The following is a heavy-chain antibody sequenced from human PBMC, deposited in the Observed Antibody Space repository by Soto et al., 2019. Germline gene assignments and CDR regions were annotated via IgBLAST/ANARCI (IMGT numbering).Heavy chain of an antibody. D-gene: IGHD1-26*01. Sequence: GGSLRLSCAASGFHFINYAMSWIRQAPGKGLEWVSTIRETGNTYYADSVRGRFATSRDNSENTLYLQMSSLRAEDTAVYYCAKQQMGVIRALDYWGQGTLVTVSS. CDR1: GFHFINYA. CDR2: IRETGNT. V-gene: IGHV3-23*01. J-gene: IGHJ4*02. CDR3: AKQQMGVIRALDY.